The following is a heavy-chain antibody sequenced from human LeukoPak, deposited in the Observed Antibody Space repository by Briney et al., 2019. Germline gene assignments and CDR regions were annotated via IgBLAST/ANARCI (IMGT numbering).Heavy chain of an antibody. CDR3: ARDRPSIAAQDQIDY. J-gene: IGHJ4*02. CDR2: IYHSGST. V-gene: IGHV4-38-2*02. CDR1: GYSLSSGYY. Sequence: SETLSLTCTVSGYSLSSGYYWGWIRQPPGKGLEWIGSIYHSGSTYYNPSLKSRVTISVDTSKNQFSLKLSSVTAADTAVYYCARDRPSIAAQDQIDYWGQGTLVTVSS. D-gene: IGHD6-6*01.